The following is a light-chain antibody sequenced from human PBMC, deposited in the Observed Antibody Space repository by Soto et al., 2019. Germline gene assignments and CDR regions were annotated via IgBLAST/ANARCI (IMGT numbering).Light chain of an antibody. J-gene: IGKJ2*01. CDR3: QQGFSSPYT. Sequence: DIQMTQSPSSLSASVGDTVTITCRASQNIHSYLNWYQHKPGKAPKLLMYVASSLYSGAPARFSGDGSGTDFTLIISGLQPEDFATYYCQQGFSSPYTFGQGTTLEIK. V-gene: IGKV1-39*01. CDR1: QNIHSY. CDR2: VAS.